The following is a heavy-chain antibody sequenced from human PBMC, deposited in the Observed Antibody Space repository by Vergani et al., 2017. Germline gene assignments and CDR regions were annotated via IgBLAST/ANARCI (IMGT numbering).Heavy chain of an antibody. CDR1: GFTFSSSG. Sequence: QVQLVESGGGVVQPGGSLRLSCAASGFTFSSSGMHWVRQAPGKGLEWVAFIRYDGSNKYYADSVKGRFTISRDNSKNTLYLQMNSLRAEDTAVYYCAKCHYLRFRIAAAGWFDPWGQGTLVTVSS. CDR3: AKCHYLRFRIAAAGWFDP. J-gene: IGHJ5*02. V-gene: IGHV3-30*02. D-gene: IGHD6-13*01. CDR2: IRYDGSNK.